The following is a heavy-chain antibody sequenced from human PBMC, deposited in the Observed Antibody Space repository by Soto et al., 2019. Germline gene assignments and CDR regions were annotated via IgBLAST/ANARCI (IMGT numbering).Heavy chain of an antibody. V-gene: IGHV4-30-2*01. CDR2: IYHSGST. Sequence: PSETLSLTCAVSGGSISSGGYSWSWIRQPPGKGLEWIGYIYHSGSTYYNPSLKSRVTISVDRSKNQFSLKLSSVTAADTAVYYCAKNYYYYYGMDVWGQGTTVTVSS. CDR1: GGSISSGGYS. J-gene: IGHJ6*02. CDR3: AKNYYYYYGMDV.